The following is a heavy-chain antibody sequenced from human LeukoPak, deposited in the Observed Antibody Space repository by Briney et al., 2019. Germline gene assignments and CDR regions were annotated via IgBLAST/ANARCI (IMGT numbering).Heavy chain of an antibody. CDR2: IIPIFGTA. CDR1: GGTFSSYA. Sequence: ASVKVSCKASGGTFSSYAISWVRQAPGQGLEWMGGIIPIFGTANYAQKFQGRVTITADKSTSTAYMELSSLRSEDTAVYYCARTAKLALHYYYYYMDVWGKGTTVTVSS. D-gene: IGHD3-3*02. V-gene: IGHV1-69*06. CDR3: ARTAKLALHYYYYYMDV. J-gene: IGHJ6*03.